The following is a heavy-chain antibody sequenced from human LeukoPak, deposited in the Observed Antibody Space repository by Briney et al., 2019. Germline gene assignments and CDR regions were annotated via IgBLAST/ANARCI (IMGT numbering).Heavy chain of an antibody. J-gene: IGHJ2*01. CDR2: MYSGGTT. D-gene: IGHD3-10*01. Sequence: GGSLRLSCAASGLTVSSTFMSWVRQVPGKGLEWVSIMYSGGTTHYPDSVKGRFTISRDNSKNTPYLQMDSLRAEDTAVYYCTRNTDYYGSGTYGYFDHWGRGTLVIVSS. CDR1: GLTVSSTF. CDR3: TRNTDYYGSGTYGYFDH. V-gene: IGHV3-53*01.